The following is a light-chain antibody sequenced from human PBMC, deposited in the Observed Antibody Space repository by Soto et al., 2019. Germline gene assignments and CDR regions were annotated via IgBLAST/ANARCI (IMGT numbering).Light chain of an antibody. CDR3: QQYNNWPQT. V-gene: IGKV3-15*01. CDR2: DAS. Sequence: ETRMTKYPDTLSVALGERATLSCRASQSLRSSLAWYQQKPGQVPRLLIYDASTRATGIPARFSGSGSGTDFTLTISGLQSEDFAVYYCQQYNNWPQTFGQGTKVDI. CDR1: QSLRSS. J-gene: IGKJ1*01.